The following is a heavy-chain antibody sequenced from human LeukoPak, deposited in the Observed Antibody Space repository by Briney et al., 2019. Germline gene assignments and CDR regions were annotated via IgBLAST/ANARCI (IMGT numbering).Heavy chain of an antibody. CDR2: ISWNSGSI. CDR1: GFTFDDYA. D-gene: IGHD5-18*01. Sequence: PGRSLRLSCAASGFTFDDYAMHWVRQAPGKGLEWVSGISWNSGSIGYADSVKGRFTISRDNAKNSLYLQMNSLRAEDTALYYCAGYTADDAFDIWGQGTMVTVSS. CDR3: AGYTADDAFDI. J-gene: IGHJ3*02. V-gene: IGHV3-9*01.